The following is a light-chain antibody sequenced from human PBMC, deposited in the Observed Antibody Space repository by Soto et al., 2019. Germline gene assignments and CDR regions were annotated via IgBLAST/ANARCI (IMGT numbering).Light chain of an antibody. J-gene: IGLJ2*01. V-gene: IGLV3-21*04. Sequence: SYELTQPPSVSVAPGKAARITCGGNNIGRKSVHWYQQKPGQAPLLVIYYDRDRPSGIPERFSGSNSGNTATLTISRVEAGDEADYYCQLWDGGSGHRVFGGGTQLTVL. CDR1: NIGRKS. CDR3: QLWDGGSGHRV. CDR2: YDR.